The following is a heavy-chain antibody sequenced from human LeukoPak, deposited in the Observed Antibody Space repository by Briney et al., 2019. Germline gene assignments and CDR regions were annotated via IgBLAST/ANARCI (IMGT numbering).Heavy chain of an antibody. D-gene: IGHD4-11*01. CDR1: GGSISSGSYY. J-gene: IGHJ3*02. V-gene: IGHV4-61*02. Sequence: SETLSLTCTVSGGSISSGSYYWSWIRQPAGKGLEWIGRIYTSGSTNYNPSLKSRVTISVDTSKNQFSLKLSSVTAADTAVYYFARDRDMTTVTSDDAFDIWGQGTMVTVSS. CDR2: IYTSGST. CDR3: ARDRDMTTVTSDDAFDI.